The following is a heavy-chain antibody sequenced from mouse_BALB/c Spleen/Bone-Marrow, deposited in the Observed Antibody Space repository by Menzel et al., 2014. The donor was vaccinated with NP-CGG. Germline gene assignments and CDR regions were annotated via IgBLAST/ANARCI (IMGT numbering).Heavy chain of an antibody. Sequence: QVQLQQSGADLVKPGASVTLSCKASGYTFSSYYMYWVKQRPGQGLAWIGAITPSHGGTKFNEKFKSKATLTVDKSSSTAYMQRSSLTSEDAAGYYWTRSNYGDWYCDVGGAGTTVTVSS. CDR2: ITPSHGGT. V-gene: IGHV1S16*01. CDR1: GYTFSSYY. CDR3: TRSNYGDWYCDV. D-gene: IGHD1-1*01. J-gene: IGHJ1*01.